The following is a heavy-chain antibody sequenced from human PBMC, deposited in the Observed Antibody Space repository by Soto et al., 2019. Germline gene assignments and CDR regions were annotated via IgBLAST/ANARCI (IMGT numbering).Heavy chain of an antibody. CDR3: ARGGFDYGPGRMDV. CDR1: GFTFSNYW. CDR2: TKSDGSGT. D-gene: IGHD3-10*01. V-gene: IGHV3-74*01. Sequence: EVQLVESGGGLLQPGGSLTLSCTASGFTFSNYWMHWVRQAPGKGLVWVSRTKSDGSGTSYTDPVKGRSTISRDNAYNTLYVHMSNLRAEDTAVYYCARGGFDYGPGRMDVWGKGTTVIVSS. J-gene: IGHJ6*04.